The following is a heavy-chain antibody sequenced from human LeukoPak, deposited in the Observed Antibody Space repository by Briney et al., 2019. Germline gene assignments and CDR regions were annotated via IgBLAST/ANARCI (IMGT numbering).Heavy chain of an antibody. D-gene: IGHD3-10*01. V-gene: IGHV3-48*03. CDR2: ISSSGSTI. CDR1: GFTFSSYE. Sequence: GGSLRLPCAASGFTFSSYEMNWVRQAPGKGLEWVSYISSSGSTIYYADSVKGRFTISRDNAKNSLYLQMNSLRAEDTAVYYCAREVTMVRGVIIAPYYYYGMDVWGQGTTVTVSS. J-gene: IGHJ6*02. CDR3: AREVTMVRGVIIAPYYYYGMDV.